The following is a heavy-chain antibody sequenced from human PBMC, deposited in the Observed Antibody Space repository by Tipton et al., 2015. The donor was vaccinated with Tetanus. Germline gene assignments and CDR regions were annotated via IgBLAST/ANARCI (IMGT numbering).Heavy chain of an antibody. CDR1: GGSISRSPYY. CDR3: ARHSRGSIFY. J-gene: IGHJ4*02. CDR2: ILYSGST. Sequence: TLSLTCTVSGGSISRSPYYWGWIRQSPGKGLEWIGSILYSGSTYYTPSLKSRVTVSVDTSTTQFSLNLNSVTAADTGVYYCARHSRGSIFYWGRGTLVTVSS. D-gene: IGHD2/OR15-2a*01. V-gene: IGHV4-39*01.